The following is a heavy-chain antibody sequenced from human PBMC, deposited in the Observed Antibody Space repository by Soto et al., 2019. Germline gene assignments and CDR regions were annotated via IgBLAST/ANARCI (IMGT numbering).Heavy chain of an antibody. D-gene: IGHD2-15*01. Sequence: QVQLQESGPGLVKPSETLSLTCSVSAGSISTYHWSWIRQPAGKGLEWIGRIYYTGSTDYNPSIKSRVTMSVDTSKNQFSLKVSSVTAADTAVYYCARDCSGGACYPASFDYWGQGTLVTVSS. J-gene: IGHJ4*02. CDR2: IYYTGST. CDR1: AGSISTYH. V-gene: IGHV4-4*07. CDR3: ARDCSGGACYPASFDY.